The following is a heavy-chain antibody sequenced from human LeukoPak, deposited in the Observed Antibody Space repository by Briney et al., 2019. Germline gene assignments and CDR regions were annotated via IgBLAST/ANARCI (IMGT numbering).Heavy chain of an antibody. CDR3: ASGIVSGSFDY. CDR1: GGSISSGSYY. V-gene: IGHV4-61*02. Sequence: SQTLSLTCTVSGGSISSGSYYWSWIRQPAGKGLEWIGRIYTSGSTNYNPSLKRRVTISVDTSKNQFSLKLSSVTAADTAVYYCASGIVSGSFDYWGQGTLVTVSS. CDR2: IYTSGST. D-gene: IGHD1-26*01. J-gene: IGHJ4*02.